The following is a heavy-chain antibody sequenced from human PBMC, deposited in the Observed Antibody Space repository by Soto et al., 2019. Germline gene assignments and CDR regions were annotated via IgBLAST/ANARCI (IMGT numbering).Heavy chain of an antibody. D-gene: IGHD3-22*01. CDR2: IHHSGNT. CDR1: GGSISGYY. CDR3: ARGIYDSSGYYTRIFDS. V-gene: IGHV4-59*01. J-gene: IGHJ4*02. Sequence: QVHLQESGPGLLKPSETLSLTCTVSGGSISGYYWSWIRQPPGKGLEWIGYIHHSGNTDSNSSLKSQVTTSVDTAKNQFSLKMSSVTAADTAVYYCARGIYDSSGYYTRIFDSWGQGTLVTVSS.